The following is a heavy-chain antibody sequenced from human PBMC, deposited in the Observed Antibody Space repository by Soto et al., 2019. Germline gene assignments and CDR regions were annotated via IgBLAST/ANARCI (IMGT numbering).Heavy chain of an antibody. D-gene: IGHD3-10*01. CDR3: ARARITMIRGVMEFFDY. CDR1: GGSVSGNTYY. V-gene: IGHV4-61*01. J-gene: IGHJ4*02. Sequence: SETLSLTCIVSGGSVSGNTYYWSWIRQPPGKGLEYIGYIYYSGSTNYNPSLKSRATISVDTSKNQFSLKLSSVTAADTAVYYCARARITMIRGVMEFFDYWGQGILVT. CDR2: IYYSGST.